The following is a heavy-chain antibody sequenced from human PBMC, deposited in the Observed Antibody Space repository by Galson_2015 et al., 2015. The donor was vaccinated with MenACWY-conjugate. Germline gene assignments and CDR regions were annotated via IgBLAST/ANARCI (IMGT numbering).Heavy chain of an antibody. CDR3: SRDSPHYDFLRYFDS. J-gene: IGHJ4*02. Sequence: SESMSLTSTVSGGSIGRSNYFWGWLRQPPGKGLEGIGRLYYGGNTYYNPSPKRRVTISVDTSRNQFSLKLSSVNTPDTAVYYCSRDSPHYDFLRYFDSWDQGTLVTVSS. CDR2: LYYGGNT. D-gene: IGHD3-3*01. V-gene: IGHV4-39*07. CDR1: GGSIGRSNYF.